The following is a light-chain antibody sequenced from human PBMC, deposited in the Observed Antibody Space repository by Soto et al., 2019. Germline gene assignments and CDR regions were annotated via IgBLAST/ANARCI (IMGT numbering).Light chain of an antibody. V-gene: IGKV3-15*01. CDR2: GAS. CDR3: KQYNNWPRT. CDR1: QSVSSN. J-gene: IGKJ1*01. Sequence: EIVMTQSPATLSVSPGERATLSCRASQSVSSNLAWYQQKPVQAPRLLIYGASTRATGIPARFSGSGSWTEFTLTISSLQSEDFAVYYCKQYNNWPRTFGQGTKVEIK.